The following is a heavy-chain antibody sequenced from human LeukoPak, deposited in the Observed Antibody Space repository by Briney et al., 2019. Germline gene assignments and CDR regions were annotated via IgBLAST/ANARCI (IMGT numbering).Heavy chain of an antibody. CDR1: GFTFSSYW. V-gene: IGHV3-7*01. CDR3: ARGGQAGTGDL. CDR2: IKQDGSET. Sequence: GGSLRLSCAASGFTFSSYWMTWVRQSPGKALEWVANIKQDGSETYHVDSVKGRFTISRDNAKDSLYLEMNSLRAEDTAVYYCARGGQAGTGDLWGQGTLVTVSS. J-gene: IGHJ5*02. D-gene: IGHD3-10*01.